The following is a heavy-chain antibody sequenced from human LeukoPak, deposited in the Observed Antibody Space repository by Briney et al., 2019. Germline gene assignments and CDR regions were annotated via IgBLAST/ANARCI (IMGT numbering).Heavy chain of an antibody. V-gene: IGHV4-59*12. CDR1: GGSISSYY. D-gene: IGHD5-18*01. CDR3: AREGGFYSPLDY. CDR2: IYNIGSS. J-gene: IGHJ4*02. Sequence: SETLSLTCTVSGGSISSYYLSWIRQPPGKGLEWIGYIYNIGSSNYNPSLKSRLTMSVDLSENHISLKLTSVTAADRAVYYCAREGGFYSPLDYSGQGTLVTVSS.